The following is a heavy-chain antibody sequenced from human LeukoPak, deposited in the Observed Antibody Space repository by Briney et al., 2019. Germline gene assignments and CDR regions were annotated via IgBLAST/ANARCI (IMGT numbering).Heavy chain of an antibody. V-gene: IGHV1-69*04. D-gene: IGHD6-19*01. CDR3: ARASESSGWYRGVGWFDP. J-gene: IGHJ5*02. CDR1: GGTFSSYA. CDR2: IIPILGIA. Sequence: SVKVSCKASGGTFSSYAISWVRQAPGQGLEWMGRIIPILGIANYAQKFQGRVTITADKSTSTAYMELSSLRSEDTAVYYCARASESSGWYRGVGWFDPWGQGTLVTVYS.